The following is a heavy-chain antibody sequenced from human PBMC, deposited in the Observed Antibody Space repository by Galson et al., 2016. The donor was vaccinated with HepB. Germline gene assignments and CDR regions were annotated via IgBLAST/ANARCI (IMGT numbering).Heavy chain of an antibody. D-gene: IGHD1-7*01. CDR3: ARRTRYNWNYGAFYYGMDV. CDR1: GGSFSNYY. V-gene: IGHV4-34*01. CDR2: INHRGST. Sequence: ETLSLTCAVYGGSFSNYYWSWIRQPPGKGLEWIGEINHRGSTNYNPSLESRVTISVDTSKNQFSLRLSSVTAADTAVYYCARRTRYNWNYGAFYYGMDVWGLGTTVTVSS. J-gene: IGHJ6*02.